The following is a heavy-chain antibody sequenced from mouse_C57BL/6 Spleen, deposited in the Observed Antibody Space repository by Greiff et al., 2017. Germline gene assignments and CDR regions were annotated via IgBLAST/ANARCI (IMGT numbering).Heavy chain of an antibody. J-gene: IGHJ2*01. CDR3: AREGGTTIPFDY. CDR1: GYTFTSYW. V-gene: IGHV1-64*01. D-gene: IGHD2-4*01. Sequence: VQLQQPGAELVKPGASVKLSCKASGYTFTSYWMHWVKQRPGQGLEWIGMIHPNSGSTNYNAKFKSKATLTVDKSSSTAYMPLSSLTSEDSAVYYCAREGGTTIPFDYWGQGTTLTVSS. CDR2: IHPNSGST.